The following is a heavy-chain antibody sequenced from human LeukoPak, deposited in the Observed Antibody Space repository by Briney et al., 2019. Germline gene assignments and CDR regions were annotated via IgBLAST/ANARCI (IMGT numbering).Heavy chain of an antibody. J-gene: IGHJ4*02. CDR2: IIPILGIA. Sequence: SVKVSFKASGGTFSSYAISWVRQAPGQGLEWMGRIIPILGIANYAQKFQGRVTITADKSTSTAYMELSSLRSEDTAVYYCARDRSRFGELFSYYFDYWGQGTLVTVSS. CDR1: GGTFSSYA. V-gene: IGHV1-69*04. D-gene: IGHD3-10*01. CDR3: ARDRSRFGELFSYYFDY.